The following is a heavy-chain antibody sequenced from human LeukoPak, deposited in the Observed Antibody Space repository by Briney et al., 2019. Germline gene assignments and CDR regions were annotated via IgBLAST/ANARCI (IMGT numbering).Heavy chain of an antibody. CDR3: ARGGDALAPYFQH. Sequence: GASVKVSCKASGYTCTSYYMHWVRQAPGQGLEWMGVINPSGGSTSYAQKFQGRVTMTRDTSTSTVYMELSTLRSEDTAVYYCARGGDALAPYFQHWGQGTLVTVSS. V-gene: IGHV1-46*01. J-gene: IGHJ1*01. CDR1: GYTCTSYY. D-gene: IGHD2-21*01. CDR2: INPSGGST.